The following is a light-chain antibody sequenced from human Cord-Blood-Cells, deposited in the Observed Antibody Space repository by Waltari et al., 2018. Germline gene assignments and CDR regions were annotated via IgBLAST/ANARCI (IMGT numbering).Light chain of an antibody. CDR2: DAS. J-gene: IGKJ4*01. CDR1: QSVNSY. Sequence: EIVFTQSTATLSLSPGERATLSCRGSQSVNSYLEWYQQKPGQAPKLLYYDASNRATGIPARFSGRGSGTDFTRTISSVEPENFAVYYCQQRSNWPLFGGGTKVEIK. V-gene: IGKV3-11*01. CDR3: QQRSNWPL.